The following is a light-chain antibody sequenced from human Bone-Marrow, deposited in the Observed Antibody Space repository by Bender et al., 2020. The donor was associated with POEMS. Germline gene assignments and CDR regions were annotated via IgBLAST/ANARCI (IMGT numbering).Light chain of an antibody. CDR3: SSYTGNNTLL. CDR1: SSDVGTNNY. V-gene: IGLV2-14*01. CDR2: DVS. Sequence: QSALTQPASVSGSPGQSITISCTGTSSDVGTNNYVSWYQQHPGKAPKIIIYDVSNGPSGVSSRFSASKSGNTASLTISGLQAEDEADYYCSSYTGNNTLLFGGGTKLTVL. J-gene: IGLJ2*01.